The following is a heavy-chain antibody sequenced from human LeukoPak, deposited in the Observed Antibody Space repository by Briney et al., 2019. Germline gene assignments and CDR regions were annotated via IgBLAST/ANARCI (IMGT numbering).Heavy chain of an antibody. J-gene: IGHJ4*02. CDR3: ASGGVAGRWPLDY. D-gene: IGHD6-19*01. CDR2: IQISGNT. V-gene: IGHV4-59*10. CDR1: GGSISSYY. Sequence: SETLSLTCAVYGGSISSYYCSWIRQPAGKGLEWIGRIQISGNTNYNPSLKSRATMSVDTSKNQFSLKLTSVTAADTAVYYCASGGVAGRWPLDYWGQGTLVTVSS.